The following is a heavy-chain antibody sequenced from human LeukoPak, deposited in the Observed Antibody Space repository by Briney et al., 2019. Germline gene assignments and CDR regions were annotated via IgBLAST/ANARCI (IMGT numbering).Heavy chain of an antibody. J-gene: IGHJ4*02. D-gene: IGHD3-16*02. CDR1: GFAFSSYA. Sequence: GGSLRLSCAVSGFAFSSYAMTRVRRAPGKGLEWVSAISGSGGSPYYADSVKGRFTISRDNSKNTLYLQMNSLRAEDTAVYYCAKGLGDLSFIVDYWGQGTLVTVSS. CDR2: ISGSGGSP. CDR3: AKGLGDLSFIVDY. V-gene: IGHV3-23*01.